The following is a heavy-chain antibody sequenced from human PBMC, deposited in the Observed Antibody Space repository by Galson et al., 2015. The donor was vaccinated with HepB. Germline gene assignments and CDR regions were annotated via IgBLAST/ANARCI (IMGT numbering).Heavy chain of an antibody. V-gene: IGHV3-7*03. CDR3: VRACNRSACPYYFDS. CDR2: IKQDGSEK. Sequence: SLRLSCAASGFTFSTYWMTWVRQAPGKGLEWVANIKQDGSEKFYVDSVKGRFTISRDNAENSLYLQMDSLRAEDTAVYYCVRACNRSACPYYFDSWGQGTLVAVSS. J-gene: IGHJ4*02. D-gene: IGHD2/OR15-2a*01. CDR1: GFTFSTYW.